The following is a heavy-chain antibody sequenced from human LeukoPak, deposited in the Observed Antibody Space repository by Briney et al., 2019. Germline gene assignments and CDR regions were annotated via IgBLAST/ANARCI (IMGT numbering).Heavy chain of an antibody. CDR2: ISGSGGST. CDR1: GFTVSSNY. CDR3: AKGADYVWGSYRYYFDY. D-gene: IGHD3-16*02. J-gene: IGHJ4*02. V-gene: IGHV3-23*01. Sequence: PGGSLRLSCAASGFTVSSNYMSWVRQAPGKGLEWVSAISGSGGSTYYADSVKGRFTISRDNSKNTLYLQMNSLRAEDTAVYYYAKGADYVWGSYRYYFDYWGQGTLVTVSS.